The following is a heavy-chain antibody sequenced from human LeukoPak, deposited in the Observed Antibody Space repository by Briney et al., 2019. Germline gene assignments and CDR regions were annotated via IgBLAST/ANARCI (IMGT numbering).Heavy chain of an antibody. CDR2: IYSGGST. CDR1: GFTDSSNY. V-gene: IGHV3-53*04. Sequence: QPGGSLRLSCAASGFTDSSNYMSWARQAPGKGLEWVSVIYSGGSTYYADSVKGRFTISRHNSKNTLYLQMNSLRAEDTAVYYCARDYKSSTYNWFDPWGQGTLVTVSS. J-gene: IGHJ5*02. D-gene: IGHD1-14*01. CDR3: ARDYKSSTYNWFDP.